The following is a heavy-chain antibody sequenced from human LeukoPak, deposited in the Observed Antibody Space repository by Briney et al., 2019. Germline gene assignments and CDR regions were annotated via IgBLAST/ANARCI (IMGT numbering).Heavy chain of an antibody. CDR3: ARDVAAMDYYYYYYYMDV. J-gene: IGHJ6*03. Sequence: GGSLRLSCAASGFTFSSYWMSWVRQAPGKGLEWVANIKQDGSEKYYVDSVKGRFTISRDNAKNSLYLQMNSLRAENTAVYYCARDVAAMDYYYYYYYMDVWGKGTTVTVSS. V-gene: IGHV3-7*01. CDR1: GFTFSSYW. CDR2: IKQDGSEK. D-gene: IGHD2-15*01.